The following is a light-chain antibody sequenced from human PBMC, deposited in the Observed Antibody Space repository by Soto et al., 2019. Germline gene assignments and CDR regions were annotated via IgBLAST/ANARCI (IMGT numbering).Light chain of an antibody. Sequence: DIQMTQSPSSLSASVGDRVTVTCQASRGISSYLAWYQQKPGKPPKLLVYSASTLQSGVLSRFSGSGSGPDFTLTISSLQPEDSATYFCQQLNSYPQTFGQGTRLEIK. CDR2: SAS. J-gene: IGKJ5*01. CDR1: RGISSY. CDR3: QQLNSYPQT. V-gene: IGKV1-9*01.